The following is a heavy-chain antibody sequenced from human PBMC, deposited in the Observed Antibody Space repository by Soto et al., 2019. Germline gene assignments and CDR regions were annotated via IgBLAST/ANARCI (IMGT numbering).Heavy chain of an antibody. CDR1: GGSISSSSYY. CDR2: IYYSGST. D-gene: IGHD3-10*01. Sequence: QLQLQESGPGLVKPSETLSLTCTVSGGSISSSSYYWGWIRQPPGKGLEWIGSIYYSGSTYYNPSLKSRVTLSVDTSKNQFSLKLSSVTAADTAVYYCAGHYYGSGSYYTDYWGQGTLVTVSS. J-gene: IGHJ4*02. V-gene: IGHV4-39*01. CDR3: AGHYYGSGSYYTDY.